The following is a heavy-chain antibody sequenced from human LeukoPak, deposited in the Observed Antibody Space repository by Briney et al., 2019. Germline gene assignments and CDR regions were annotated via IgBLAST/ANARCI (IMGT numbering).Heavy chain of an antibody. D-gene: IGHD6-13*01. Sequence: ASVKVSCKASGYTFTSYGISWVRQAPGQGLEWMGWISAYNGNTNYAQKLQGRVTMTTDTSTSTAYMELRSLRSDDTAVYYCARTPSLYSSSWYLWFDPWGQGTLVTVSS. CDR2: ISAYNGNT. CDR1: GYTFTSYG. CDR3: ARTPSLYSSSWYLWFDP. J-gene: IGHJ5*02. V-gene: IGHV1-18*01.